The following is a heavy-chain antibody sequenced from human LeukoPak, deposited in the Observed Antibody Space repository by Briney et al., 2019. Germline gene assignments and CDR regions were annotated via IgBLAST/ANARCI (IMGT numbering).Heavy chain of an antibody. V-gene: IGHV4-38-2*02. CDR3: ARVKGWPPGWFDP. J-gene: IGHJ5*02. CDR1: GYSISSGYY. Sequence: SETLSLTCTVSGYSISSGYYWGWIRQPPGKGLEWIGSIYHGGSTYYNPSLKSRVTISVDTSKNQFSRKLSSVTAADTAVYYCARVKGWPPGWFDPWGQGTLVTVSS. CDR2: IYHGGST. D-gene: IGHD5-24*01.